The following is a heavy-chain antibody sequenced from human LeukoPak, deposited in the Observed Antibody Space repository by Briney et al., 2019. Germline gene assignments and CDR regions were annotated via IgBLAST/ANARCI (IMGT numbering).Heavy chain of an antibody. V-gene: IGHV3-30-3*01. CDR1: GFTFSSYA. J-gene: IGHJ4*02. CDR2: ISYDGSNK. D-gene: IGHD3-10*01. Sequence: GGSLRLSCAASGFTFSSYAMHWVRQAPGKGLEWVAVISYDGSNKYYADSVKGRFTISRDNSKNTLYLQMNSLRAEDTAVYYCARDRSYYGSGSYLIIWGQGTLVTVSS. CDR3: ARDRSYYGSGSYLII.